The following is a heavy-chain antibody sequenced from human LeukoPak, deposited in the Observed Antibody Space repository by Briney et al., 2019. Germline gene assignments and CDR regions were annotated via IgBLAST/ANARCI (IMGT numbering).Heavy chain of an antibody. J-gene: IGHJ4*02. V-gene: IGHV3-23*01. D-gene: IGHD6-13*01. Sequence: PGGSLRLSCAASGFTFSSYWMSWVRQAPGKGLEWVSAISGSGGSTYYADSVKGRFTISRDNSKNTLYLQMNSLRAEDTAVYYCATAIAAAGRDGDYWGQGTLVTVSS. CDR2: ISGSGGST. CDR1: GFTFSSYW. CDR3: ATAIAAAGRDGDY.